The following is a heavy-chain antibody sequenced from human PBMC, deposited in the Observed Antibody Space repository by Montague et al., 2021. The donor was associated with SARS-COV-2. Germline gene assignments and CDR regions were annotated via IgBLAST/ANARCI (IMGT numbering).Heavy chain of an antibody. Sequence: VKPTQTLTLTCTFSGFSLSTSGMCVSWIRQPPGKALEWLALIDWDDDKYYSTSLKTRLTISKDTSKNQVVPTMTNMDPVDTATYYCARTYYYGSGSYYTYYFDYWGQGTLVTVSS. D-gene: IGHD3-10*01. J-gene: IGHJ4*02. V-gene: IGHV2-70*01. CDR2: IDWDDDK. CDR1: GFSLSTSGMC. CDR3: ARTYYYGSGSYYTYYFDY.